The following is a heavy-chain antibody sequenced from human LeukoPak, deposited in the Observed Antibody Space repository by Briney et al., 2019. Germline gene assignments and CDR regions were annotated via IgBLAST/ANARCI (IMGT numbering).Heavy chain of an antibody. CDR3: TRNEVVVVVASTTWNYYYMDV. V-gene: IGHV3-49*04. Sequence: GRSLRLSCKASGFTFGDYALSWVRQAPGRGLEWVGFIRSKNNGGTTECAASVKGRFTISRDDSKSIVYLQMNSLRTEDTGVYYCTRNEVVVVVASTTWNYYYMDVWGNGTTVTVSS. D-gene: IGHD2-15*01. CDR2: IRSKNNGGTT. CDR1: GFTFGDYA. J-gene: IGHJ6*03.